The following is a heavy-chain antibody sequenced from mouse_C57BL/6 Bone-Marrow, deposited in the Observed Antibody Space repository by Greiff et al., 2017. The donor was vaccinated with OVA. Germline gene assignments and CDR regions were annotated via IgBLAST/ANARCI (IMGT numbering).Heavy chain of an antibody. CDR1: GYTFTSYW. D-gene: IGHD2-5*01. CDR3: TGSNYVDYAIDY. CDR2: IYPGNSDT. V-gene: IGHV1-5*01. Sequence: VQLKQSGTVLARPGASVKMSCKTSGYTFTSYWMHWVKQRPGQGLEWIGAIYPGNSDTSYNQKFKGKAKLTAVTSASTAYMELSSLTNEDSAVYYCTGSNYVDYAIDYWGQGTSVTVSS. J-gene: IGHJ4*01.